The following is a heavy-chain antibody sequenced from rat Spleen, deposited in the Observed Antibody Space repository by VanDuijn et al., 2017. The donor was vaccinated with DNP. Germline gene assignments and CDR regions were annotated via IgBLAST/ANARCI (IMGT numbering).Heavy chain of an antibody. CDR1: GYSITSTY. V-gene: IGHV3-1*01. Sequence: EVQLQESGPGLVKPSQSLSLTCSVTGYSITSTYWGWIRKFPGNKMEWIGHISYSGSTGYNPSLKSRISITRDTSKNQFFLQLNSVTTEDTATYYCARYDDGGLDYWGQGVMVTVSS. CDR3: ARYDDGGLDY. CDR2: ISYSGST. D-gene: IGHD1-11*01. J-gene: IGHJ2*01.